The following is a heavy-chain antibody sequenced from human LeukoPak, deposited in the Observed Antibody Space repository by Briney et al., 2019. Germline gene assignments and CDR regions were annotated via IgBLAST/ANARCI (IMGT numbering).Heavy chain of an antibody. J-gene: IGHJ4*02. CDR1: GYTFTSYY. V-gene: IGHV1-46*01. D-gene: IGHD3-3*01. CDR2: INPRGGRT. Sequence: ASVKAFCRAFGYTFTSYYIHWGRQAPGQGLEWMGIINPRGGRTNYAQKFQGRVTMTRDMSTSTVYMELSSLRSEDTAVYYCAKLSLRSDYYKNWGQGTLVTVSS. CDR3: AKLSLRSDYYKN.